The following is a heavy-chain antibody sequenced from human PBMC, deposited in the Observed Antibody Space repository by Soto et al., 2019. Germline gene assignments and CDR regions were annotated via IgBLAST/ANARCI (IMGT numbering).Heavy chain of an antibody. CDR2: IYSGGST. D-gene: IGHD6-6*01. Sequence: GGSLRLSCAASGFTVSSNYMSWVRQAPGKGLEWVSVIYSGGSTHYADSVKGRFTISKHNSKNTLDLQMNSLRAEDTAVYYCARDRAHHPEYSSSFYYYYMDVWGKGTTVTVSS. J-gene: IGHJ6*03. CDR1: GFTVSSNY. CDR3: ARDRAHHPEYSSSFYYYYMDV. V-gene: IGHV3-53*04.